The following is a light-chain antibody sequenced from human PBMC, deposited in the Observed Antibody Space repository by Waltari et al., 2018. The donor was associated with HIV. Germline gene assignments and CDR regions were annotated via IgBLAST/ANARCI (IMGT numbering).Light chain of an antibody. V-gene: IGKV3-20*01. CDR3: QQYGGSPPVT. J-gene: IGKJ1*01. CDR2: GAS. Sequence: EIVLTQSPGTLSLSPGERATLSCRASQSVSSGYLAWYQQKPGQAPRLLIYGASSRATGFPDRVSGSGSGTDFTLTISRLEPEDFAVYYCQQYGGSPPVTFGQGTKVEIK. CDR1: QSVSSGY.